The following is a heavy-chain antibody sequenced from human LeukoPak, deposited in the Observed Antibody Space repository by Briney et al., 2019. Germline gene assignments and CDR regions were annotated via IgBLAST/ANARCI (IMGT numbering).Heavy chain of an antibody. Sequence: GGSLRLSCAASGFTFSSYSMNWVRQAPGKGLEWVSYISSSSSTIYYADSVKGRFTISRDNSKNTLYLQMNSLRAEDTAVYYCAGPSGYYYGMDVWGQGTTVTVSS. CDR3: AGPSGYYYGMDV. D-gene: IGHD3-10*01. CDR1: GFTFSSYS. V-gene: IGHV3-48*01. CDR2: ISSSSSTI. J-gene: IGHJ6*02.